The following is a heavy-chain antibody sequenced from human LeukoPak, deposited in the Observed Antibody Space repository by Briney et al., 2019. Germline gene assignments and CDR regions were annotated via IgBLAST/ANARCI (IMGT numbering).Heavy chain of an antibody. V-gene: IGHV3-9*01. CDR1: GFTFDDYA. CDR3: ATAPTVAPRA. D-gene: IGHD6-19*01. J-gene: IGHJ5*02. CDR2: ISWNSGSI. Sequence: GGSLRLSCAASGFTFDDYAMHWVRQAPGKGLEWVSGISWNSGSIGYADSVKGRFTISRDNTKNSLYLQMISLRAEDTAIYYCATAPTVAPRAWGQGTLVTVSS.